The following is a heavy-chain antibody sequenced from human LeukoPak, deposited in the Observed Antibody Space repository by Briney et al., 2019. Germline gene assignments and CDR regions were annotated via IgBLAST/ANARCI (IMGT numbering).Heavy chain of an antibody. CDR3: ARVNLLGYCTNGVCPGGGLPFDY. J-gene: IGHJ4*02. V-gene: IGHV4-4*07. D-gene: IGHD2-8*01. CDR1: GGSISSNY. Sequence: SETLSLTCSVSGGSISSNYWSWIRQPAGERLEWIGRMYSSGKTNYNPSLKSRVTMSVDTSKNQLSLKLTSVTAADTAVYYCARVNLLGYCTNGVCPGGGLPFDYWGQGTLVTVSS. CDR2: MYSSGKT.